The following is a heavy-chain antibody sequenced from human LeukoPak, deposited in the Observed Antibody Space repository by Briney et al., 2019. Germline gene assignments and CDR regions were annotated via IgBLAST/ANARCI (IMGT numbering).Heavy chain of an antibody. CDR1: GGSIRSGGYY. J-gene: IGHJ4*02. D-gene: IGHD3-22*01. Sequence: SETLSLTCTVSGGSIRSGGYYWSWIRQHPGKGLEWIGYIYYSGSTYYNPSLKSRVTISVDTSKNQFSLKLSSVTAADTAVYYCARGNRHYYDSSGYYYGALFDYWGQGTLVTVSS. CDR2: IYYSGST. V-gene: IGHV4-31*03. CDR3: ARGNRHYYDSSGYYYGALFDY.